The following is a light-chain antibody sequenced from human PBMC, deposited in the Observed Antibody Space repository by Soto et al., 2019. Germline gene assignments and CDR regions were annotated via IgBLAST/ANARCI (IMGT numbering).Light chain of an antibody. CDR1: QSIGSW. CDR2: KAS. V-gene: IGKV1-5*03. J-gene: IGKJ1*01. Sequence: DIQMTQSPSTLSASVGDRVTITCRASQSIGSWLAWYQQKPGKAPKLLIYKASSLESGVPSRFSGSGSGTEFTLTISSLQPDDFSNYYCQQYNSYSWTFGQGTKVEIK. CDR3: QQYNSYSWT.